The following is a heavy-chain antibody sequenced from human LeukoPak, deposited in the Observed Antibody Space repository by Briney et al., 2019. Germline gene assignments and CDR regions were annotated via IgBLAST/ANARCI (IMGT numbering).Heavy chain of an antibody. V-gene: IGHV4-59*01. D-gene: IGHD1-26*01. J-gene: IGHJ6*02. CDR3: ARQSGSYRYYGMDV. CDR1: GGSISSYY. Sequence: SETLSLTCTVSGGSISSYYWNWIRQPPGKGLEWIGYIYYNSGRTNYNPSLKSRVTISVDTSKNQFSLKLSSVTAADTAVYYCARQSGSYRYYGMDVWGQGTTVTVSS. CDR2: IYYNSGRT.